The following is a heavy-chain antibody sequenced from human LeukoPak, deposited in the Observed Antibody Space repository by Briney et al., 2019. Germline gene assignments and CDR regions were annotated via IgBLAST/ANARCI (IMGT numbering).Heavy chain of an antibody. Sequence: RGSLRLSCAASGFIFSTYNMNWVRQAPGKGLEWISSISTTGNSKYYADSLKGRFTISRDNARNSLYLQTNSLRVDDTAVYYCAGSSIQGKIYYYMDVWGKGTTVTVSS. CDR3: AGSSIQGKIYYYMDV. V-gene: IGHV3-21*01. D-gene: IGHD6-6*01. J-gene: IGHJ6*03. CDR2: ISTTGNSK. CDR1: GFIFSTYN.